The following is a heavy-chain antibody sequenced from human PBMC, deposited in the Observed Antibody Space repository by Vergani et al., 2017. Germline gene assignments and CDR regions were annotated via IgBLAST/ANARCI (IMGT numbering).Heavy chain of an antibody. V-gene: IGHV1-18*01. D-gene: IGHD3-22*01. CDR1: GYTFTSYG. CDR3: ARAYASPRHYDSSGYGL. CDR2: ISAYNGNT. Sequence: QVQLVQSGSELKKPGASVKVSCKASGYTFTSYGISWVRQAPGQGLEWMGWISAYNGNTNYAQKLQGRVTMTTDTSTSTAYMELRSLRSDDTAVYYCARAYASPRHYDSSGYGLWGQGTMVTVSS. J-gene: IGHJ3*01.